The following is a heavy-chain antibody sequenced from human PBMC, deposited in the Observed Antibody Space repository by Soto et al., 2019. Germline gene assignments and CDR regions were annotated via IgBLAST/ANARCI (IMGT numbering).Heavy chain of an antibody. CDR2: IIPISGTA. CDR1: GGTFSSYA. V-gene: IGHV1-69*06. J-gene: IGHJ6*02. CDR3: ARELGYSGYDSDYYYGMDV. D-gene: IGHD5-12*01. Sequence: ASVKVSCKASGGTFSSYAISWVRQAPGQGLEWMGGIIPISGTANYAQKFQGRVTITADKSTSTAYMELSSLRSEDTAVYYCARELGYSGYDSDYYYGMDVWGQGTTVTVSS.